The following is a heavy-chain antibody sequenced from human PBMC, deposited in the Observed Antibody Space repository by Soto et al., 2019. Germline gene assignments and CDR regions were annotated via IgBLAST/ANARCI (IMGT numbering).Heavy chain of an antibody. V-gene: IGHV1-3*01. CDR3: ARGRVTMIVVNNWFDP. D-gene: IGHD3-22*01. J-gene: IGHJ5*02. Sequence: ASVKVSCKASGYTFTSYAMHWVRQAPGQRLEWMGWINAGNGNTKYSQKFQGRVTITRDTSASTAYMELSSLRSEDTAVYYCARGRVTMIVVNNWFDPWGQGTLVTVSS. CDR1: GYTFTSYA. CDR2: INAGNGNT.